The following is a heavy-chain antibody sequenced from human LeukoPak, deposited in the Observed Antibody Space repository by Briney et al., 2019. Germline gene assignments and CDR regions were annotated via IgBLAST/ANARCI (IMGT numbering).Heavy chain of an antibody. V-gene: IGHV4-30-2*01. CDR3: ARGLVAAAGDY. CDR2: IYHTGST. D-gene: IGHD6-13*01. J-gene: IGHJ4*02. Sequence: SETLSLTCTVSGGSVSSGGYYWSWIRQPPGKGLEWIGYIYHTGSTYYNPSLKSRLTISVDTSKNQFSLKLSSVTAADTAVYYCARGLVAAAGDYWGQGTLVTVSS. CDR1: GGSVSSGGYY.